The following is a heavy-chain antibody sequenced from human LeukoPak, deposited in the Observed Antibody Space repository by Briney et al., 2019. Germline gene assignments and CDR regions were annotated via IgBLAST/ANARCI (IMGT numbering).Heavy chain of an antibody. V-gene: IGHV4-61*02. Sequence: SETLSLTCSVSGGSISSGSYYWSWIRQPAGTGLEWIGRIYTSGSTNYNPSLKSRVTISVDTSKNQFSLKLSSVTAADTAVYYCARATRYYYDSSGYYPYWGQGTLVTVSS. J-gene: IGHJ4*02. CDR2: IYTSGST. CDR3: ARATRYYYDSSGYYPY. D-gene: IGHD3-22*01. CDR1: GGSISSGSYY.